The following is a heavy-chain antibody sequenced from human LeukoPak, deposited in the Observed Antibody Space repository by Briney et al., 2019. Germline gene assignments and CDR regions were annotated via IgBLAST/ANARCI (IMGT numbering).Heavy chain of an antibody. Sequence: PSETLSLTCTVSGGSISSSSYYWVWIRQPPGKGLEWIGSMYYSGSTYYNPSLKSRVTIFADMSKNEFPLKLSSVTAADTAVYYCVRDRELNYWGQGTLVTVSS. J-gene: IGHJ4*02. D-gene: IGHD1-7*01. CDR2: MYYSGST. CDR3: VRDRELNY. V-gene: IGHV4-39*02. CDR1: GGSISSSSYY.